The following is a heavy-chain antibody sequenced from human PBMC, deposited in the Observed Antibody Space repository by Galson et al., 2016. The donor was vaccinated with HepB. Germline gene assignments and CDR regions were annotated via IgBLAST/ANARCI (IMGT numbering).Heavy chain of an antibody. J-gene: IGHJ5*02. D-gene: IGHD3-16*02. CDR3: AAGTPLSLAGFDP. Sequence: SVKVSCKASGFTFTNSSVQWVRQARGQRLEWIGWIVVGSGHTNYAQKFQERVTVTTDMSTTTAYMELSSLSSEDTAVYYCAAGTPLSLAGFDPWGQGTLVTVSS. V-gene: IGHV1-58*01. CDR2: IVVGSGHT. CDR1: GFTFTNSS.